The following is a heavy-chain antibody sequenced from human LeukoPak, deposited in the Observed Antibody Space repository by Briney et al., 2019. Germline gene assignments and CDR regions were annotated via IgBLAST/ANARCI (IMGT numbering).Heavy chain of an antibody. CDR3: AKDRGLSITMVRGVIDY. Sequence: TGGSLRLSCAASGFTFSSYAMSWVRQAPGKGLEWVSAISGSGGSTYYADSVKGRFTISRDNSKNTLYLQMNSRRAEDTAVYYCAKDRGLSITMVRGVIDYWGQGTLVTVSS. J-gene: IGHJ4*02. D-gene: IGHD3-10*01. CDR1: GFTFSSYA. V-gene: IGHV3-23*01. CDR2: ISGSGGST.